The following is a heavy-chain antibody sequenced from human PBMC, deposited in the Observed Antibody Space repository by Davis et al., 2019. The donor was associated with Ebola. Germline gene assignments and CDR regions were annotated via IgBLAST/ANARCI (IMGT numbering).Heavy chain of an antibody. J-gene: IGHJ4*02. CDR2: IYSGGST. V-gene: IGHV3-66*01. Sequence: GESLKISCAASGFTVSSNYMSWVRQAPGKGLEWVSVIYSGGSTYYTDSVKGSFTISRDNSKNTLYLQMNSLRAEDTAVYYCARVRGYRIYFDYWGQGTLVTVSS. CDR1: GFTVSSNY. D-gene: IGHD5-18*01. CDR3: ARVRGYRIYFDY.